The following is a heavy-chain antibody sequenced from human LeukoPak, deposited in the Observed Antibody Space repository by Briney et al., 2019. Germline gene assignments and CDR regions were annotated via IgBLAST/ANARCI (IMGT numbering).Heavy chain of an antibody. CDR2: ISWNSGSI. J-gene: IGHJ4*02. CDR3: AKDRRGYSGTFDY. Sequence: HPGGSLRLSCAASGFTFDDYAMHWVRRAPGKGLEWVSGISWNSGSIGYADSVKGRFTISRDNAKNSLYLQMNSLRAEDTALYYCAKDRRGYSGTFDYWGQGTLATVSS. CDR1: GFTFDDYA. D-gene: IGHD5-12*01. V-gene: IGHV3-9*01.